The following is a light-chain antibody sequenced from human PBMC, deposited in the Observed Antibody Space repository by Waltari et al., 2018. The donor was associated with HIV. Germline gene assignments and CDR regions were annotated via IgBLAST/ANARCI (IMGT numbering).Light chain of an antibody. CDR1: QTVDHKS. Sequence: VLTQSPATLSVSPGENATLSCRASQTVDHKSLTWYQQRPGQAPRLVLFASSTRATGIPDRFHGSESGTEFTLTIRRLEPEDFAIYYCQVYGGSPRGTFGPGTRLEIK. CDR3: QVYGGSPRGT. J-gene: IGKJ1*01. V-gene: IGKV3-20*01. CDR2: ASS.